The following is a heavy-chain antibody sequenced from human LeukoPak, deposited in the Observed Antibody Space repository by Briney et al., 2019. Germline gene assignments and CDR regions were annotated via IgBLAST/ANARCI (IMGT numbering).Heavy chain of an antibody. D-gene: IGHD3-22*01. CDR3: AKGDYYDSSGYYSAADAFDI. CDR2: ISGSGGST. CDR1: GSTFSSYA. J-gene: IGHJ3*02. Sequence: GGSLRLSCAASGSTFSSYAMSWVRQAPGKGLEWVSAISGSGGSTYYADSVKGRFTISRDNSKNTLYLQMNSLRAEDTAVYYCAKGDYYDSSGYYSAADAFDIWGQGTMVTVSS. V-gene: IGHV3-23*01.